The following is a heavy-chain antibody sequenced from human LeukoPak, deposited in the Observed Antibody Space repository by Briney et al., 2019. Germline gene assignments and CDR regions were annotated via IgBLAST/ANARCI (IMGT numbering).Heavy chain of an antibody. CDR3: ARTLIEYSVSSCYFDH. CDR1: GFTFSSYW. J-gene: IGHJ4*02. V-gene: IGHV3-7*01. D-gene: IGHD1-26*01. CDR2: IKQDGSEK. Sequence: GGSLRLSCAASGFTFSSYWMSWVRQAPGKGLEWVANIKQDGSEKYYVDSVKGRFTISRDNAKNSLYLQMNSLRAEDTAVYYRARTLIEYSVSSCYFDHWGQGTLVTVSS.